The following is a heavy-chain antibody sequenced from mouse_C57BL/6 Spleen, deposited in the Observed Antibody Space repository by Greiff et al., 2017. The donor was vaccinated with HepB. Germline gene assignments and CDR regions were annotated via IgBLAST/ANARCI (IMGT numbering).Heavy chain of an antibody. V-gene: IGHV1-55*01. CDR3: ARGRDYYGTED. D-gene: IGHD1-1*01. J-gene: IGHJ2*01. CDR1: GYTFTSYW. Sequence: QVQLKQPGAELVKPGASVKMSCKASGYTFTSYWITWVKQRPGQGLEWIGDIYPGSGSTNYNEKFKSKATLTVDTSSSTAYMQLSSLTSEDSAVYYCARGRDYYGTEDWGQGTTLTVSS. CDR2: IYPGSGST.